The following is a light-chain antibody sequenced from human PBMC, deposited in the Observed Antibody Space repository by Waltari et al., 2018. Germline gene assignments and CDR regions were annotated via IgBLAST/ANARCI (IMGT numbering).Light chain of an antibody. V-gene: IGLV1-51*01. CDR1: GSNIGHNF. CDR3: ETWDSSLSVV. Sequence: QSVLTQPPSVSAAAGQKVTISCPGTGSNIGHNFVSWYQQLPGKAPKLLIFGNNKRPSGLPHRFSGSKSGSSATLGIAGLQTGDEAEYYCETWDSSLSVVFGGGTKLTVL. J-gene: IGLJ2*01. CDR2: GNN.